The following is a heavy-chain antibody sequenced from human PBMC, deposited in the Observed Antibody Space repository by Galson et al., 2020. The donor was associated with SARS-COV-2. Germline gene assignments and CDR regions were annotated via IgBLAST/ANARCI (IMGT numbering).Heavy chain of an antibody. CDR1: GASITYYY. D-gene: IGHD3-9*01. CDR3: ASSYDVLTGFYRYFYGMHV. V-gene: IGHV4-59*03. CDR2: IYYNGRA. Sequence: SLTCTVSGASITYYYWSWIRQPPGKGLEWIGDIYYNGRAKYNPSLKSRVTISLDTSKSQISLNLNSVTAADTAVYYCASSYDVLTGFYRYFYGMHVWGQGTTVTVSS. J-gene: IGHJ6*02.